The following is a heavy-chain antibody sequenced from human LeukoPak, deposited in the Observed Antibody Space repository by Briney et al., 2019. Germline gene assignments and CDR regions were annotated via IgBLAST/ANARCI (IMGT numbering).Heavy chain of an antibody. Sequence: ASVKVSCKASGYTFTSYGISWVRQAPGQGLEWMGWISAYNGNTNYAQKLQGRVTMTTDTSTSTAYMELRSLRSDDTALYYCARGSRGYSYGVFDYWGQGTLVTVSS. CDR2: ISAYNGNT. D-gene: IGHD5-18*01. CDR1: GYTFTSYG. J-gene: IGHJ4*02. V-gene: IGHV1-18*01. CDR3: ARGSRGYSYGVFDY.